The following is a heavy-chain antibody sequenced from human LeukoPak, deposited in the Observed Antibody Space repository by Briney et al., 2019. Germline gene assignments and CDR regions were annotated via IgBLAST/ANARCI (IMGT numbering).Heavy chain of an antibody. CDR1: GFTFSNYG. CDR2: IRYDGSNK. V-gene: IGHV3-30*02. J-gene: IGHJ4*02. Sequence: GGSLKLSCAASGFTFSNYGMHWVRQAPGKGLEWVAFIRYDGSNKYYADSVKGRFTISRDNSKNTLYLQMNSLRAEDTAVYYCAKDPTTYYYDSSGYYYYYWGQGTLVTVSS. D-gene: IGHD3-22*01. CDR3: AKDPTTYYYDSSGYYYYY.